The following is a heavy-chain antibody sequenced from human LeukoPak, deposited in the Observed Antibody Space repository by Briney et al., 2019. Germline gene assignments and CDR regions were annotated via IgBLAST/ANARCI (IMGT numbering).Heavy chain of an antibody. CDR3: SWSYYYYYYMDV. J-gene: IGHJ6*03. D-gene: IGHD6-13*01. CDR2: IRYDGSNK. V-gene: IGHV3-30*02. CDR1: GFTFSSYG. Sequence: GGSLRLSCAASGFTFSSYGMHWVRQAPGKGLEWVAFIRYDGSNKYYADSVKGRFTISRDNSKNSLYLQMNSLRAEDTAVYYCSWSYYYYYYMDVWGKGTTVTVSS.